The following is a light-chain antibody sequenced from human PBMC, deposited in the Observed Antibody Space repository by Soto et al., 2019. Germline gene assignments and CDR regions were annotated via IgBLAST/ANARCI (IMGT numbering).Light chain of an antibody. V-gene: IGKV3D-20*02. Sequence: ENVLTQSPGTLSLSPGERATLSCRASESVSSGFLAWYQQRLGQAPRLLIYGASTRATGIPDRFSGSGSGTDFTLTISRLEPEDFAVYYCQQRSNWPFTFGPGTKVDI. CDR2: GAS. J-gene: IGKJ3*01. CDR3: QQRSNWPFT. CDR1: ESVSSGF.